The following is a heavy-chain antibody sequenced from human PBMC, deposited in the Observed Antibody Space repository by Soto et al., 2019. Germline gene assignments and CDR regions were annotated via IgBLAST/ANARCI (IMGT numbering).Heavy chain of an antibody. D-gene: IGHD3-22*01. CDR2: IIPIFGTA. Sequence: SVKVSCKASGGAFSSYAISWVRQAPGQVLEWMGGIIPIFGTANYAQKFQGRVTITADESTSTAYMELSSLRSEDTAVYYCVYDSSGYCFEYWGQGTLVTVSS. V-gene: IGHV1-69*13. CDR3: VYDSSGYCFEY. CDR1: GGAFSSYA. J-gene: IGHJ4*02.